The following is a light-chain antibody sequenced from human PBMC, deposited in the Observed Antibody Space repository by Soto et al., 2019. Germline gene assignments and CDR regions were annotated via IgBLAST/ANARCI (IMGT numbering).Light chain of an antibody. CDR1: QSVRSH. Sequence: EVVMTQSPSTLSVSPGERVTLSCRASQSVRSHLAWYQQKPGQAPILLIFGASTRATGVPDRFSGGESGTEFTLTISSLQSEDVAGYFCQQYNDWPHTFGGGTRVEIK. CDR2: GAS. CDR3: QQYNDWPHT. V-gene: IGKV3-15*01. J-gene: IGKJ4*01.